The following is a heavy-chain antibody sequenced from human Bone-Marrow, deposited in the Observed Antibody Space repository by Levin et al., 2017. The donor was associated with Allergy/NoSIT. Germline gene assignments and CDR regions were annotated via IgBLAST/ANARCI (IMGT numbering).Heavy chain of an antibody. CDR3: ARPSGSYARVGAFDI. Sequence: GASVKVSCAASGFTFSSYGMHWVRQAPGKGLEWVAVISYDGSNKYYADSVQGRFTISRDNSKNTLYLQMNSLRAEDTAVYYCARPSGSYARVGAFDIWGQGTMVTVSS. V-gene: IGHV3-30*03. D-gene: IGHD1-26*01. CDR1: GFTFSSYG. CDR2: ISYDGSNK. J-gene: IGHJ3*02.